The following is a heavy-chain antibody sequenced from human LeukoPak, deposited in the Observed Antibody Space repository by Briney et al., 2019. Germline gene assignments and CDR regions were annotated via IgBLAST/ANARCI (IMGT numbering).Heavy chain of an antibody. Sequence: SETLSLTCAVYGGSFSGYYWSWIRQPLGKGLEWIGEINHSGSTNYNPSLKSRVTISVDTSKNQFSLKLSSVTAADTAVYYCARSTYYYDSSGFDYWGQGTLVTVSS. CDR1: GGSFSGYY. V-gene: IGHV4-34*01. D-gene: IGHD3-22*01. CDR2: INHSGST. CDR3: ARSTYYYDSSGFDY. J-gene: IGHJ4*02.